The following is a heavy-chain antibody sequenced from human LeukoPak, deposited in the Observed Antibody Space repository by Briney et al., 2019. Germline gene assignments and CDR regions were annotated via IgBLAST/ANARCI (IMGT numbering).Heavy chain of an antibody. CDR2: IWSDGNKK. Sequence: GGSLRLSCAASGLTFSRYGMHWVRQAPGKGLEWVAVIWSDGNKKFYTDSVKGRFTISRDNSRSTLYLEMYSLRAEDTAVYYCATERSTLTTGSIDYWGQGTLVTVAS. CDR1: GLTFSRYG. D-gene: IGHD4-11*01. CDR3: ATERSTLTTGSIDY. V-gene: IGHV3-33*04. J-gene: IGHJ4*02.